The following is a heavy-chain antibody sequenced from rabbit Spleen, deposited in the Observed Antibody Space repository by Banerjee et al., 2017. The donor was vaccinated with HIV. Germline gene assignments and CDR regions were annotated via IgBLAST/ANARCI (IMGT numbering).Heavy chain of an antibody. CDR3: ARDTASSFSSYGMDL. Sequence: QEQLVESGGGLVQPTGSLTLTCTASGVSFSISSYMCWVRQAPGKGLEWIACIDAGSSGFTYFATWAKGRFTISKTSSTTVTLQMTRLTAADTATYFCARDTASSFSSYGMDLWGPGTLVTVS. CDR1: GVSFSISSY. V-gene: IGHV1S45*01. CDR2: IDAGSSGFT. J-gene: IGHJ6*01. D-gene: IGHD8-1*01.